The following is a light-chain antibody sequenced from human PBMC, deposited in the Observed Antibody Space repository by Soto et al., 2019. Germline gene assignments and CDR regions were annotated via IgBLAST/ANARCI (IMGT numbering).Light chain of an antibody. CDR2: EGS. CDR3: CSYAGSSTFVV. Sequence: QSALTQPASVSGSPGQSITISCTGTSSDVGSYNLVSWYQQHPGKAPKLMIYEGSKRPSGVSNRFSGSKSGNTASLTISGLQVEDVADYYCCSYAGSSTFVVFGGGTKLTVL. V-gene: IGLV2-23*03. J-gene: IGLJ2*01. CDR1: SSDVGSYNL.